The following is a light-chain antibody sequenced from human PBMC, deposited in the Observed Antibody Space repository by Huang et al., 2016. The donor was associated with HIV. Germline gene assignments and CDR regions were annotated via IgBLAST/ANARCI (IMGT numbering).Light chain of an antibody. CDR2: AAS. Sequence: EIVLTQSPGTLSLSPGERATLSCRASQRVSSNYLAWYQQKPGQAPRLLIYAASNRATGIPDRFRGSGSGTDFTLTITRLEPEDFAVYSCQQYGASPYTFGQGTKLEIK. CDR1: QRVSSNY. J-gene: IGKJ2*01. CDR3: QQYGASPYT. V-gene: IGKV3-20*01.